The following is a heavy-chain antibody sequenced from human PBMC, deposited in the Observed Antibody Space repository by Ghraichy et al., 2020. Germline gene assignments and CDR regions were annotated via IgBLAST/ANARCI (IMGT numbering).Heavy chain of an antibody. CDR3: ASTGTSNGDV. J-gene: IGHJ6*02. D-gene: IGHD1-14*01. CDR2: TYYRSKWYN. Sequence: TLSLTCAISGDSVSSKSVAWNWIRQSPSRGLEWLGRTYYRSKWYNDYAVSVKSRIIIKPDTSKNQFSLQLNSVTPEDTAVYYCASTGTSNGDVWGQGTTVTVSS. CDR1: GDSVSSKSVA. V-gene: IGHV6-1*01.